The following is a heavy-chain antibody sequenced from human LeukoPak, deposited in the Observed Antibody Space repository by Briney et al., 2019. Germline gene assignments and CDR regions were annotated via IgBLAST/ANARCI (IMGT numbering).Heavy chain of an antibody. CDR1: GYTFTGDY. V-gene: IGHV1-2*02. CDR3: ARDQWELQEAFDI. D-gene: IGHD1-26*01. CDR2: INPNSGGT. Sequence: ASVKVSCKASGYTFTGDYMHWVRQAPGQGLEWMGWINPNSGGTNYAQKFQGRVTMTRDTSISTAYMELSRLRSDDTAVYYCARDQWELQEAFDIWGQGTMVTVSS. J-gene: IGHJ3*02.